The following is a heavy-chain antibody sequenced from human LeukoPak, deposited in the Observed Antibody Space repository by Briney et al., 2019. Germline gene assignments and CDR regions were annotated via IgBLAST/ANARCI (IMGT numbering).Heavy chain of an antibody. CDR1: GFTFNIYW. Sequence: GGSLRLSCAASGFTFNIYWMHWVRQAPGKGLVWVSRINSDGSSIDYADSVKGRLTISRDNAKNTLYVQMNSLRAEDTAVYYCARGSGYEVLDYWGQGTLVTVSS. CDR3: ARGSGYEVLDY. CDR2: INSDGSSI. J-gene: IGHJ4*02. V-gene: IGHV3-74*01. D-gene: IGHD6-25*01.